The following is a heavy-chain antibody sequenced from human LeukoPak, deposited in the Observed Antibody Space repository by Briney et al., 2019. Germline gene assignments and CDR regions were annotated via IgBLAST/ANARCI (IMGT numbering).Heavy chain of an antibody. V-gene: IGHV3-30*04. Sequence: PGGSLRLSCAASGFTFSSYAMHWVHQAPGKGLEWVAVISYDGSNKYYADSVKGRFTISRDNSKNTLYLQMNSLRAEDTAVYYCAKDRGIAVKINWFDPWGQGTLVTVSS. CDR3: AKDRGIAVKINWFDP. D-gene: IGHD6-19*01. CDR1: GFTFSSYA. CDR2: ISYDGSNK. J-gene: IGHJ5*02.